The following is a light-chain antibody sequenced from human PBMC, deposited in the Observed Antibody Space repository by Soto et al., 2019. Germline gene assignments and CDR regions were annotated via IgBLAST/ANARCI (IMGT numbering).Light chain of an antibody. CDR2: DVN. Sequence: QSALTQPASVSGSPGQSITISCTGTSSVVGGYNYVSWYQKHPGKAPKLMIYDVNNRPSGVSNRFSGSKSGNTASLTISGLQAEDEADYYCSSYINNSILFGTGTKLTVL. CDR1: SSVVGGYNY. J-gene: IGLJ1*01. V-gene: IGLV2-14*01. CDR3: SSYINNSIL.